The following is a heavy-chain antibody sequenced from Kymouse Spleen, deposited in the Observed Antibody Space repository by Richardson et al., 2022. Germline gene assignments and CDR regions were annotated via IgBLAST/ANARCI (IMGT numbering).Heavy chain of an antibody. V-gene: IGHV3-9*01. D-gene: IGHD3-9*01. J-gene: IGHJ6*02. CDR2: ISWNSGSI. CDR3: AKDIGVRYFDWFPYGMDV. CDR1: GFTFDDYA. Sequence: EVQLVESGGGLVQPGRSLRLSCAASGFTFDDYAMHWVRQAPGKGLEWVSGISWNSGSIGYADSVKGRFTISRDNAKNSLYLQMNSLRAEDTALYYCAKDIGVRYFDWFPYGMDVWGQGTTVTVSS.